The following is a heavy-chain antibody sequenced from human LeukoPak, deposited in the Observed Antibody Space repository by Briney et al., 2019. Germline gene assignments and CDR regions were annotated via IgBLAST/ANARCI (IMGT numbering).Heavy chain of an antibody. D-gene: IGHD6-19*01. CDR1: GGTFTSYD. V-gene: IGHV1-8*03. CDR3: ARGSSSGWYRVYYYYYMDV. CDR2: MNPNSGNT. Sequence: ASVKVSCKASGGTFTSYDINWVRQATGQGLEWMGWMNPNSGNTGYAQKFQGRVTITRNTSISTAYMELSSLRSEDTAVYYCARGSSSGWYRVYYYYYMDVWGKGTTVTVSS. J-gene: IGHJ6*03.